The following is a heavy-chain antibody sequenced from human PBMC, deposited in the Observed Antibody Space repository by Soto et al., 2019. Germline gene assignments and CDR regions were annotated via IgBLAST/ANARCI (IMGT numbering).Heavy chain of an antibody. Sequence: GGSLRLSCVGSGFTFSSYWMHWVRQGPGTGPVWVSRINSDGSITDYADSVKGRFTISRDNAKDTLYLQMNSLRAEDTAVYSCVRGAPFDYWGRGILVTVSS. J-gene: IGHJ4*02. V-gene: IGHV3-74*01. CDR1: GFTFSSYW. CDR3: VRGAPFDY. CDR2: INSDGSIT.